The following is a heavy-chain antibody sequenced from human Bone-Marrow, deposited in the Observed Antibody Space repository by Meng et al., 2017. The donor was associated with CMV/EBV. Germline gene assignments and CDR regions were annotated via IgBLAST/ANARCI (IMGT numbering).Heavy chain of an antibody. Sequence: GESLKISCAASGFTVSSHYMSWVRQAPGKGLEWVSDIYSGGSTYYADSVKGRFTISRDNSKNTLYLQMNSLRAEDTAVYYCARYMVRGIYYGMDVWGQGTTVTVSS. CDR2: IYSGGST. D-gene: IGHD3-10*01. CDR1: GFTVSSHY. V-gene: IGHV3-66*02. CDR3: ARYMVRGIYYGMDV. J-gene: IGHJ6*02.